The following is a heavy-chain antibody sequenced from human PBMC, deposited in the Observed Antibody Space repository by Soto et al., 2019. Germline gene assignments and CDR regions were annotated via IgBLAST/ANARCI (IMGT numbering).Heavy chain of an antibody. Sequence: HAQLVQSGAEVKKPGASVVVSCKASGYTFTDYYFHWVRQAPGQGLEWMGWINPNGGDTNYAQKFQGRVTMTRDTSISTAYVELSSLRSDDTAVYYCATVPAAALKEDYWGQGTLVTVSS. CDR2: INPNGGDT. V-gene: IGHV1-2*02. D-gene: IGHD6-13*01. CDR3: ATVPAAALKEDY. CDR1: GYTFTDYY. J-gene: IGHJ4*02.